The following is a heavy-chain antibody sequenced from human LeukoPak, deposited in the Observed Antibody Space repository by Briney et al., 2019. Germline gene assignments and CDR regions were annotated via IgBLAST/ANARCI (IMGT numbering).Heavy chain of an antibody. Sequence: PGGSLRLSCTTSGFTFSDYAVSWVCQAPGKGLEWVGFIRNKANGGTTEYAASVKGRFTISRDDSKTITHLQMSSLKTEDTAVYYCSRFYSSGWASGAFDIWGQGTMVTVSS. V-gene: IGHV3-49*04. CDR3: SRFYSSGWASGAFDI. D-gene: IGHD3-22*01. CDR2: IRNKANGGTT. CDR1: GFTFSDYA. J-gene: IGHJ3*02.